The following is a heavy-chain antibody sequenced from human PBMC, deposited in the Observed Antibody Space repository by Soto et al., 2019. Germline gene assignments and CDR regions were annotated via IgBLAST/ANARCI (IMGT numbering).Heavy chain of an antibody. V-gene: IGHV1-8*01. CDR2: MNPNSGNT. Sequence: ASVKVSCKASGYTFTSYDINWVRQATGQGLEWMGWMNPNSGNTGYAQKFQGRVTMTTDTSTSTAYMELRSLRSDDTAVYYCARDARSGWYMEYFQHWGQGTLVTVSS. CDR1: GYTFTSYD. J-gene: IGHJ1*01. D-gene: IGHD6-19*01. CDR3: ARDARSGWYMEYFQH.